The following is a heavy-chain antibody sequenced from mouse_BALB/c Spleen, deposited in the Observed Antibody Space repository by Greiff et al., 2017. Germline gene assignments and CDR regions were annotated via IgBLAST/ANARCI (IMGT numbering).Heavy chain of an antibody. CDR2: IWGDGST. CDR1: GFSSTGYG. Sequence: VNVVESGPGLVAPSQSLSITCTVSGFSSTGYGVNWVRQPPGKGLEWLGMIWGDGSTDYNSALKSRLSISKDNSKSQVFLKMNSLQTDDTARYYCARSTMITPWFAYWGQGTLVTVSA. V-gene: IGHV2-6-7*01. CDR3: ARSTMITPWFAY. J-gene: IGHJ3*01. D-gene: IGHD2-4*01.